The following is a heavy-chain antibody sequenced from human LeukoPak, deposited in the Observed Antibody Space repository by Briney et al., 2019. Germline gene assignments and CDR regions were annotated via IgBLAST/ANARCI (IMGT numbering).Heavy chain of an antibody. CDR1: GYTFTSYG. CDR3: ARVQYSGAPDY. Sequence: ASVKESCKATGYTFTSYGIRWVRQAPGQGLAWMGWISAYNGNTNYAQKLQGRVTMTTDTSTSTAYMELRSLRSDDTAVYYCARVQYSGAPDYWGQGTLVTVSS. CDR2: ISAYNGNT. D-gene: IGHD2/OR15-2a*01. J-gene: IGHJ4*02. V-gene: IGHV1-18*01.